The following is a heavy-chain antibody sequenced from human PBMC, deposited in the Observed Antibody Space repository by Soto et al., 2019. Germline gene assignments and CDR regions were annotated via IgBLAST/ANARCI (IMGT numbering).Heavy chain of an antibody. CDR3: AREGALKPFSS. CDR2: ISGTGVYI. Sequence: PGGSLRLSCVASGFTFSNYNMNWVRQAPGKGLEWVSHISGTGVYIHYADAVKGRSTISRDNAKSSVYLQMNSLRAEDTAVYYCAREGALKPFSSWGQGALVTVSS. V-gene: IGHV3-21*01. J-gene: IGHJ5*02. CDR1: GFTFSNYN.